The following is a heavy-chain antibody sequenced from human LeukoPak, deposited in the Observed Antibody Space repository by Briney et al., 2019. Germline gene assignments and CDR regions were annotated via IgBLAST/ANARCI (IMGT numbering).Heavy chain of an antibody. CDR2: IYYSGST. J-gene: IGHJ4*02. CDR3: ARHTTGIVGATTD. V-gene: IGHV4-39*01. Sequence: SETLSLTCTVSGGSISSSSYYWGWIRQPAGKGLEWIGSIYYSGSTYYNPSLKSRVTISVDTSKNQFSLKLSSVTAADTAVYYCARHTTGIVGATTDWGQGTLVTVSS. D-gene: IGHD1-26*01. CDR1: GGSISSSSYY.